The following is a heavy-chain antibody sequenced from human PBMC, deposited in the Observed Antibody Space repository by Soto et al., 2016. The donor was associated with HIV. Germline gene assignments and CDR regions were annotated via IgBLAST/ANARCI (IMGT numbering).Heavy chain of an antibody. CDR2: IIPMFDTT. Sequence: QVQLVQSGAEVKKPGSSVKVSCKASGGTFSNYAVSWVRQAPGQGLEWMGGIIPMFDTTNYAQKFQGRVTITADESTSTVYMELISLRSEDTAVYYCARDRVADTVTVLYYFDYWGQGTLVTVPS. J-gene: IGHJ4*02. D-gene: IGHD5-18*01. CDR1: GGTFSNYA. V-gene: IGHV1-69*01. CDR3: ARDRVADTVTVLYYFDY.